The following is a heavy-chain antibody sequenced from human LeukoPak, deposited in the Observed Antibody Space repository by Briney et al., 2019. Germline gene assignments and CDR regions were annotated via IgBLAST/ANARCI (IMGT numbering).Heavy chain of an antibody. CDR3: ATTNYGGPAN. Sequence: GGSLRLSCAASGFTFSSFNMNWVRQAPGKGLEWVSYISSTSSAKYYADSVKGRFTISRDNAKNSLYLQTNSLRAEDAAMYYCATTNYGGPANWGQGTLVTVSS. CDR1: GFTFSSFN. J-gene: IGHJ4*02. CDR2: ISSTSSAK. V-gene: IGHV3-48*01. D-gene: IGHD4-23*01.